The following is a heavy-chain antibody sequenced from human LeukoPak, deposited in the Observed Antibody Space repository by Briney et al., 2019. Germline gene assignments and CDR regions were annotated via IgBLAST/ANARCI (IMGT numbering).Heavy chain of an antibody. CDR2: IRYDGSNK. Sequence: GGSLRLSCVASGFTFSSYGMHWVRQAPGKGLEWVAFIRYDGSNKYYADSVKGRFTISRDNSKNTLYLQMNSLRAEDTAVYYCARGGSYLSAFDIWGQGTMVTVSS. V-gene: IGHV3-30*02. D-gene: IGHD1-26*01. J-gene: IGHJ3*02. CDR3: ARGGSYLSAFDI. CDR1: GFTFSSYG.